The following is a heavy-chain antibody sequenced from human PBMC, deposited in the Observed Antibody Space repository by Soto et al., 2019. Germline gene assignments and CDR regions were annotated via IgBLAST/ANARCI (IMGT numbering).Heavy chain of an antibody. Sequence: QVQLVESGGGVVQPGRSLRLSCAASRFTFSSYGMHWVRQAPGKGLEWVAAISYDGSNKNYADSVKGRFTISRDNPKKALYLQMNGLRGEDTPVYHCAKGLVGYVFGVPAYPSGRDVWGQGTTVPVSS. D-gene: IGHD3-10*02. J-gene: IGHJ6*02. V-gene: IGHV3-30*18. CDR2: ISYDGSNK. CDR3: AKGLVGYVFGVPAYPSGRDV. CDR1: RFTFSSYG.